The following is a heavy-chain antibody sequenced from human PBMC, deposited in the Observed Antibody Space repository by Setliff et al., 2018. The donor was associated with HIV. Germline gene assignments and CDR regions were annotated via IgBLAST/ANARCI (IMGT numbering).Heavy chain of an antibody. J-gene: IGHJ6*03. Sequence: PSETLSLTCAVYGGSFSGYFWSWIRQPPGKGLEWIGEINHSGSTNYNPSLKSRVTMSVDKPRNQFSQKVSSVTAADTAVYYCARVSITYWYSIPRDYYYYMDVWGEGTTVTVSS. CDR2: INHSGST. D-gene: IGHD2-8*02. CDR3: ARVSITYWYSIPRDYYYYMDV. CDR1: GGSFSGYF. V-gene: IGHV4-34*01.